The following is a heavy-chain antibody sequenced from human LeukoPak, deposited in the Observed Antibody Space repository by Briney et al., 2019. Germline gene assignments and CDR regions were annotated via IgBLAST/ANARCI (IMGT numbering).Heavy chain of an antibody. CDR3: AGTKNIAAAGRLDY. CDR2: LYSVGDT. D-gene: IGHD6-13*01. CDR1: GFTFSTNY. Sequence: PGGSLRLSCAASGFTFSTNYMNWVRQAPGKGLEWVSVLYSVGDTYYGDSVKGRFTISRDNSKNRLYRQMNSLRAEHTAVHYCAGTKNIAAAGRLDYWGQGTLVTVSS. V-gene: IGHV3-53*01. J-gene: IGHJ4*02.